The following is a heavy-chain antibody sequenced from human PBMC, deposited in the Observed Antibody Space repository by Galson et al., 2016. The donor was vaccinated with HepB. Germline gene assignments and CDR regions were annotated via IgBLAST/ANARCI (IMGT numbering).Heavy chain of an antibody. CDR2: IYPGDSEI. J-gene: IGHJ4*02. CDR3: ARHVDFFFDF. CDR1: GYSFISYW. V-gene: IGHV5-51*01. Sequence: QSGAEVKKPGESLRISCKASGYSFISYWVGWVRQRPGKGLEWMGIIYPGDSEIRYRPSFQDQVTISADVSTGTAYLQWSSLQASDTAIYYCARHVDFFFDFWGQGTLVTVSS. D-gene: IGHD2-15*01.